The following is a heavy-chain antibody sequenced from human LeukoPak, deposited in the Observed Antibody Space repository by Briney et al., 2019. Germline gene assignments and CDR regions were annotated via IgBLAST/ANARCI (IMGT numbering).Heavy chain of an antibody. CDR3: PLLTAARDFDY. CDR2: IHISGTFK. Sequence: PGGSLRLSCVVSRFLFSIYEMNWVRQAPGKGLEWVSNIHISGTFKYYSDSVKGRFSISRDNAKSSLYLQMNSLRVEDTGVYYCPLLTAARDFDYWGQGALVNVSS. J-gene: IGHJ4*02. V-gene: IGHV3-48*03. D-gene: IGHD1-20*01. CDR1: RFLFSIYE.